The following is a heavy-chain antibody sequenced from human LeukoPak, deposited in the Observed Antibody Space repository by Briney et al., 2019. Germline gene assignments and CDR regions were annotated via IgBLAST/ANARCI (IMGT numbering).Heavy chain of an antibody. Sequence: KPSETLSLTCAVYGGSLSGYYWSWIRQPPGKGLEWIGEINHSGSTNYNPSLKSRVTISVDTSKNQLSLKLSSMTAADTAVYYCAGHSGGDRSGWYVSWGQGTLVTVSS. CDR2: INHSGST. D-gene: IGHD6-19*01. V-gene: IGHV4-34*01. J-gene: IGHJ4*02. CDR3: AGHSGGDRSGWYVS. CDR1: GGSLSGYY.